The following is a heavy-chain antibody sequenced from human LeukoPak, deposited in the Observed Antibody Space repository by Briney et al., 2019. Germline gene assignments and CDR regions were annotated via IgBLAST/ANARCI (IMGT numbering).Heavy chain of an antibody. Sequence: SVKVSCKASGSTFSSYAISWVRQAPGQGLEWMGGIIPIFGTANYAQKFQGRVTITADESTSTAYMELSSLRSEDTAVYYCARDNGWHGSGRAPSYYYYGMDVWGQGTTVTVSS. J-gene: IGHJ6*02. CDR1: GSTFSSYA. CDR3: ARDNGWHGSGRAPSYYYYGMDV. CDR2: IIPIFGTA. V-gene: IGHV1-69*13. D-gene: IGHD3-10*01.